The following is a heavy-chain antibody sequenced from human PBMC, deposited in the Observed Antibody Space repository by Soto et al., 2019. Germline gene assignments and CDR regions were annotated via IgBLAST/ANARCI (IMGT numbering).Heavy chain of an antibody. CDR1: GFSLSTSGMR. D-gene: IGHD3-3*01. J-gene: IGHJ6*02. V-gene: IGHV2-70*04. Sequence: SGPTLVNPTQTLTLTCTFSGFSLSTSGMRVSWIRQPPGKALEWLARIDWDDDKFYSTSLKTRLTISKDTSKNQVVLTMTNMDPVDTATYYCAAVRFLAWPNILTDVWGQGTTVTVSS. CDR2: IDWDDDK. CDR3: AAVRFLAWPNILTDV.